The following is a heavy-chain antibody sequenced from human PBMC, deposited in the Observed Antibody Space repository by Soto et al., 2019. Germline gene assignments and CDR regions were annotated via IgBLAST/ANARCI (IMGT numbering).Heavy chain of an antibody. V-gene: IGHV4-30-4*01. CDR1: GGSISSGDYY. Sequence: QVQLQESGPGLVKPSQSLSLTCTVSGGSISSGDYYWSWIRQPPGKGLEWIGYIYYSGSTYYNPSLKSRVTISVDTSKNQFSLKLSSVTAADTAVYYCARSSSSWSYYYYGMDVWGQGTTVTVSS. CDR2: IYYSGST. J-gene: IGHJ6*02. D-gene: IGHD6-13*01. CDR3: ARSSSSWSYYYYGMDV.